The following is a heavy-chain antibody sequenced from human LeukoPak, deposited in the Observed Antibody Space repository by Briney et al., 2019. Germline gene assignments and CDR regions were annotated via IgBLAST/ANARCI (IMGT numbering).Heavy chain of an antibody. J-gene: IGHJ5*02. CDR1: GGSISSYY. D-gene: IGHD1-26*01. Sequence: SETLSLTCTVSGGSISSYYWSWIRQPAGKGLEWIGRIYTSGSTNYNPPLKSRVTMSVDTSKNQFSLKLSSVTAADTAVYYCARDSGSYSLGWFDPWGQGTLVTVSS. CDR2: IYTSGST. CDR3: ARDSGSYSLGWFDP. V-gene: IGHV4-4*07.